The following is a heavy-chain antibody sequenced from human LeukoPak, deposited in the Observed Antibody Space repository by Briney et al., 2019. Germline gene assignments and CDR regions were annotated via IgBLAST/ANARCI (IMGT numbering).Heavy chain of an antibody. D-gene: IGHD2-15*01. Sequence: SETLSLTCTVSCGSISPYYGSWIRQPPGKGLEWSGYIYYRGSTNYIPSLKCRVTISVDTSKHQFSLKLSSVNAADTAVYSCARTLGYCSGGSCYQYAFDIWGLGTMVTVSA. CDR1: CGSISPYY. CDR2: IYYRGST. V-gene: IGHV4-59*01. J-gene: IGHJ3*02. CDR3: ARTLGYCSGGSCYQYAFDI.